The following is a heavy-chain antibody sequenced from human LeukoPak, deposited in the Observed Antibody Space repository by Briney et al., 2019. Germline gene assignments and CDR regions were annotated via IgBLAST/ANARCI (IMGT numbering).Heavy chain of an antibody. CDR3: ATEGITGTSAYYYCGMDV. Sequence: ASVKVSCKVSGYTLTELSMHWVRQAPGKGLEWMGGFDPEDGEPIYALKFQGRVTMTEDTSTDTAYMELSSLRSEDTAVYYCATEGITGTSAYYYCGMDVWGQGTTVTVSS. V-gene: IGHV1-24*01. D-gene: IGHD1-20*01. CDR2: FDPEDGEP. CDR1: GYTLTELS. J-gene: IGHJ6*02.